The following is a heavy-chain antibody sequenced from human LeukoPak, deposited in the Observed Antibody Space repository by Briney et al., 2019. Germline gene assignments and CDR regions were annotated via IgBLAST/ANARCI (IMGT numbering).Heavy chain of an antibody. V-gene: IGHV4-4*08. D-gene: IGHD3-16*01. J-gene: IGHJ5*02. CDR1: GGSISSYY. CDR3: ARDPSELGWFDP. Sequence: PSETLSLTCTVSGGSISSYYWSWIRQPPGKGLEWIGRIYTSGSTNYNPSLKSRVTISVDTSKNQFSLKLSSVTAADTAVYYCARDPSELGWFDPWGQGTLVAVSS. CDR2: IYTSGST.